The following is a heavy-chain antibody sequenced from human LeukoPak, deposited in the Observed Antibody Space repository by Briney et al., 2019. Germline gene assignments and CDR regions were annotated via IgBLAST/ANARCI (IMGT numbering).Heavy chain of an antibody. D-gene: IGHD3-22*01. J-gene: IGHJ4*02. CDR1: GDSVSSNSAA. V-gene: IGHV6-1*01. Sequence: SQTLSLTCAISGDSVSSNSAAWNWIRLSPSRGLEWLGRTYYRSKWYNDYAVSVRSRITINPDTSKNQFSQQLKSVTPEDTAVYYCARAEGYYDSSGYYVWGQGTLVTVS. CDR3: ARAEGYYDSSGYYV. CDR2: TYYRSKWYN.